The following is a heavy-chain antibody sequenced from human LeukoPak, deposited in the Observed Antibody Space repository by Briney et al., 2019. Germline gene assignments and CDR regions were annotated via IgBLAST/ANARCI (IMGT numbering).Heavy chain of an antibody. CDR3: AREHTTVTSLLDY. D-gene: IGHD4-17*01. Sequence: GGSLRLSCAASGVTFNSYGIHWVRQAPGKGLEWVAVIWYDGNNKYYADSVKGRFTISRDSSKNTMYLQMNSLRAEDTAVYYCAREHTTVTSLLDYWGQGTLVTVSS. CDR2: IWYDGNNK. J-gene: IGHJ4*02. V-gene: IGHV3-33*01. CDR1: GVTFNSYG.